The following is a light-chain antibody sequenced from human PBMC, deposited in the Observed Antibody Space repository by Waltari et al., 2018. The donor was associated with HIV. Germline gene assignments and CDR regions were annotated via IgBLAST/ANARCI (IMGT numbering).Light chain of an antibody. CDR3: NSRDRAGHHVV. CDR1: SLRTYY. CDR2: PIH. J-gene: IGLJ3*02. Sequence: SELTQDPAVSVALGQTVSIACQGDSLRTYYASWYLQKPGQAPVLVISPIHNRPSGIPDRFSGSSSGNTASLTITGAQAEDEGDYYCNSRDRAGHHVVFGGGTKLTVL. V-gene: IGLV3-19*01.